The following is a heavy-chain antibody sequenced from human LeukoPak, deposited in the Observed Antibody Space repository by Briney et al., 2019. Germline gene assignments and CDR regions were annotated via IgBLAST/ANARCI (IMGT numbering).Heavy chain of an antibody. CDR3: AKGVVVSEPTGFDY. D-gene: IGHD3-22*01. CDR2: INGDESST. Sequence: GGSLRLSCAASGFTFSTYWMHWVRQAPGKGLVWVSRINGDESSTNYADFVKGRFTISRDNAKKTLYLQMNSLRAEDTAVYYCAKGVVVSEPTGFDYWGQGTLVTVSS. CDR1: GFTFSTYW. V-gene: IGHV3-74*01. J-gene: IGHJ4*02.